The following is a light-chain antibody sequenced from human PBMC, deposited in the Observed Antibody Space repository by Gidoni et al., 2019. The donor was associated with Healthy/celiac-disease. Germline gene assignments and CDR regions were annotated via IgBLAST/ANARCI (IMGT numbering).Light chain of an antibody. CDR1: SSDVGSYNL. CDR2: EVS. CDR3: CSYAGV. J-gene: IGLJ3*02. Sequence: QSALTQPAAVSGYPGQSITISCTGTSSDVGSYNLVSWYQQHPGKAPKLMIYEVSKRPSGVSNRFSGSKSGNTASLTISGLQAEDEADYYCCSYAGVFGGGTKLTVL. V-gene: IGLV2-23*02.